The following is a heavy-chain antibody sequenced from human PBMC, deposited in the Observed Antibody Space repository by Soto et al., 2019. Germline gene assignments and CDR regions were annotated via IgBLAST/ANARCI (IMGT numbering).Heavy chain of an antibody. Sequence: SETLSLTCTVSGSSVSSGLYYRSCIRQSPGKGLEWIGYIYYTGTTNRNPSLRSRVSMSIDTSKNQFSLKLNSVTAADTAVYYCARTPGDGYNWYFDYWGQGTLVTVSS. V-gene: IGHV4-61*01. CDR1: GSSVSSGLYY. CDR2: IYYTGTT. J-gene: IGHJ4*02. D-gene: IGHD5-12*01. CDR3: ARTPGDGYNWYFDY.